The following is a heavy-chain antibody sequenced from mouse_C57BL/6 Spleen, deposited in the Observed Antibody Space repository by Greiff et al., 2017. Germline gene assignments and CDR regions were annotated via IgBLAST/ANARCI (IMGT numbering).Heavy chain of an antibody. V-gene: IGHV1-82*01. CDR1: GYAFSSSW. CDR2: IYPGDGDT. D-gene: IGHD4-1*01. CDR3: AREGKLLGLYFDY. Sequence: VQLQQSGPELVKPGASVKISCKASGYAFSSSWMNWVKQRPGKGLEWIGRIYPGDGDTNYTGKFKGKATLTADKSSSTAYMQLSSLTSEDSAVYFCAREGKLLGLYFDYWGQGTTLTVSS. J-gene: IGHJ2*01.